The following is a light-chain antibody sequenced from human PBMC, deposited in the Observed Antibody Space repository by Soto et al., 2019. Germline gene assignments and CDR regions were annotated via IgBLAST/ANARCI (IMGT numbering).Light chain of an antibody. CDR1: QSISTW. J-gene: IGKJ4*01. CDR3: QQYNTYPLT. CDR2: KAS. Sequence: DIQMTQSPSTLSASVGDRVTITCRASQSISTWLAWYQQKPGKAPKLLISKASSLESGVPSRFSGSGSGTEFTLTSSSLQPDDFATYYCQQYNTYPLTFGGGTTVEIK. V-gene: IGKV1-5*03.